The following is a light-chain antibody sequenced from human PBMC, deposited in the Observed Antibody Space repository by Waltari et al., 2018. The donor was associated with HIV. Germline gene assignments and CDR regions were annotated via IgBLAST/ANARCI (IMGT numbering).Light chain of an antibody. Sequence: QAVVTQEPSLTVSPGGSVTLTCGSSTGPVTSGHYPYWFQQKAGQDPKTLIFDTNDKHSWTPARFAGSLLGGKVALTLSGAEPEDEADYYCMLSYTGGAFWVFGGGTKLTVL. CDR1: TGPVTSGHY. V-gene: IGLV7-46*01. J-gene: IGLJ3*02. CDR2: DTN. CDR3: MLSYTGGAFWV.